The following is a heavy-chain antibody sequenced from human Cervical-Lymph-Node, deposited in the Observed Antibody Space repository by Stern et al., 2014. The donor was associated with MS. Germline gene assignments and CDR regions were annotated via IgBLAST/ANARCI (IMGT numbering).Heavy chain of an antibody. Sequence: EVQLVESGGGLVQPGRSLRLSCAASGFPFDDYAMHWVRQAPGKGLEWVSGISWNSGSIGYADSVKGRFTISRDNAKNSLYLQMNSLRAEDTALYYCAKGRGYILDYWGQGTLVTVSS. CDR1: GFPFDDYA. D-gene: IGHD5-18*01. J-gene: IGHJ4*02. V-gene: IGHV3-9*01. CDR3: AKGRGYILDY. CDR2: ISWNSGSI.